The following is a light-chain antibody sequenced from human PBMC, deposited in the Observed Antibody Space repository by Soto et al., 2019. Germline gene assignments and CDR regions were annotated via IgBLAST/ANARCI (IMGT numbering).Light chain of an antibody. Sequence: QSVLTQPPSVSAAPGQKVTISCSGSSSNVGSNYVSWYQQLPGTAPKLLIYDNNKPPSGIPDRFSGSKSGTSATLDITGLQTGDEADYYCATWDRSLSVYVLFGGGTKVTVL. J-gene: IGLJ2*01. V-gene: IGLV1-51*01. CDR3: ATWDRSLSVYVL. CDR1: SSNVGSNY. CDR2: DNN.